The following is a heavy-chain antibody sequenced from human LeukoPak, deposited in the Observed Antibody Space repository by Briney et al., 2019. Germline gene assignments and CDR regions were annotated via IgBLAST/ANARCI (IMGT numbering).Heavy chain of an antibody. Sequence: PGGSLRLSCAASGFTFSSYWMSWVRQAPGKGLEWVANIRQYGSVEYYVVSVTGRLTIPRDNAKESLYLQMNSLRDEDTAVYYCARIGYSSSSFDFWGQGTLVTVSS. D-gene: IGHD6-6*01. CDR2: IRQYGSVE. CDR1: GFTFSSYW. V-gene: IGHV3-7*05. CDR3: ARIGYSSSSFDF. J-gene: IGHJ4*02.